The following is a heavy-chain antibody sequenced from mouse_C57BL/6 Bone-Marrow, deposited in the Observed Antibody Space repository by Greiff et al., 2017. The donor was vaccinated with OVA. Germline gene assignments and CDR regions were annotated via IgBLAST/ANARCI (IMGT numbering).Heavy chain of an antibody. CDR3: TTEGITTAGAMDY. D-gene: IGHD1-2*01. CDR2: IDPENGDT. Sequence: VQLQQSGAELVRPGASVKLSCTASGFNIKDDYMHWVKQRPEQGLEWIGWIDPENGDTEYASKFQGKATITADPSSNTAYLQLSSLTSEDTAVYYCTTEGITTAGAMDYWGQGTSVTVSS. V-gene: IGHV14-4*01. CDR1: GFNIKDDY. J-gene: IGHJ4*01.